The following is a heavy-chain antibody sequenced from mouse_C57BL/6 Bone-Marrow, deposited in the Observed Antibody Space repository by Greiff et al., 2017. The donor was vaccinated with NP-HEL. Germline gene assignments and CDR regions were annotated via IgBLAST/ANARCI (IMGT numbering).Heavy chain of an antibody. D-gene: IGHD6-1*01. J-gene: IGHJ3*01. V-gene: IGHV5-17*01. Sequence: EVNVVESGGGLVKPGGSLKLSCAASGFTFSDYGMHWVRQAPEKGLEWVAYISSGSSTIYYADTVKGRFTISRDNAKNTLFLQMTSLRSEDTAMYYCARNLFFAYWGQGTLVTVSA. CDR1: GFTFSDYG. CDR3: ARNLFFAY. CDR2: ISSGSSTI.